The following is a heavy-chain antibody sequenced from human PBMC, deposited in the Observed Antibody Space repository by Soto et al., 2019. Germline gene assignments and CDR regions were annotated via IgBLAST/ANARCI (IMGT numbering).Heavy chain of an antibody. D-gene: IGHD2-15*01. CDR2: ITYDGSNK. Sequence: GGSLRLSCAASGFTFSSYAMHWVRQAPGKGLEWVAVITYDGSNKYYADSVKGRFTISRDNSKNTLYLQMNSLRAEDTAVYYCARMGSGMDVWGQGTTVTVSS. V-gene: IGHV3-30-3*01. J-gene: IGHJ6*02. CDR3: ARMGSGMDV. CDR1: GFTFSSYA.